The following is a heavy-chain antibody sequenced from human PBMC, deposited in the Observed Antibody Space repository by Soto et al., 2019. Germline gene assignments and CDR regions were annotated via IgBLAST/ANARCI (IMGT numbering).Heavy chain of an antibody. CDR3: ARGGRIVDTGIGYYYYHAMDV. V-gene: IGHV1-46*01. CDR1: GYTFTSYY. CDR2: FNPTGDTA. D-gene: IGHD5-18*01. J-gene: IGHJ6*02. Sequence: ASVKVSCKASGYTFTSYYMHRVRQAPGQGLEWLGIFNPTGDTASYAQKLQGRVTMTRDTTTGTAYMELGSLRSEDTAVYYCARGGRIVDTGIGYYYYHAMDVWGQGTTVTVSS.